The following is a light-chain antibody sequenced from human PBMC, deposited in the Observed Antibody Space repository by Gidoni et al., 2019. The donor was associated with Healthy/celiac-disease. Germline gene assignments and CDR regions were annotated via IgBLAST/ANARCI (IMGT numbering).Light chain of an antibody. CDR1: QSASSY. J-gene: IGKJ3*01. Sequence: EIVLTQSPATLSLSPGERATLSCTASQSASSYLAWYQQKPGQAPRLLIYDASNRATGIPARFSGSGSGTDFTLTISSLEPEDFAVYYCQQRSNWLFTFGPGTKVDIK. CDR3: QQRSNWLFT. CDR2: DAS. V-gene: IGKV3-11*01.